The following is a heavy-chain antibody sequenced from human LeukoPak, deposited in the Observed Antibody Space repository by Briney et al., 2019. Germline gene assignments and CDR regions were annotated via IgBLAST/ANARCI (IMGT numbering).Heavy chain of an antibody. Sequence: GGSLRLSCAASGFTFSSYAMSWVRQAPGKGLEWVSAISGSGGSTYYADSVKGRFTISRDNSKNTLYLQMNSLRAEDTAVYYCAKYSMIVVVPGRIAFDIWGQGTMVTVSS. D-gene: IGHD3-22*01. V-gene: IGHV3-23*01. J-gene: IGHJ3*02. CDR1: GFTFSSYA. CDR3: AKYSMIVVVPGRIAFDI. CDR2: ISGSGGST.